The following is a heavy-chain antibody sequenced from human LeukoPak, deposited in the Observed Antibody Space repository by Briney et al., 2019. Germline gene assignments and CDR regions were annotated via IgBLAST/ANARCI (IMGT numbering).Heavy chain of an antibody. Sequence: PVASVKVSCKASGYTFTDYYIHWVRQAPGQGLEWMAWIDPNSGATNYAQKFQGRITMTRDTSISTAYMELSRLRSDDTAVYYCARAVGGDGSGSLWGPGTLVTVSS. D-gene: IGHD3-10*01. CDR2: IDPNSGAT. CDR1: GYTFTDYY. V-gene: IGHV1-2*02. CDR3: ARAVGGDGSGSL. J-gene: IGHJ4*02.